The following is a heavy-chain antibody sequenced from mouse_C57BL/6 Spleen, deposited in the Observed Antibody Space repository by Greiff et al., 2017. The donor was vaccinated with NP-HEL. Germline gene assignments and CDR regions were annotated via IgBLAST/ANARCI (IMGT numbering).Heavy chain of an antibody. V-gene: IGHV1-69*01. CDR3: ARGNGDYFDY. CDR2: LDPSDSYT. CDR1: GYTFTSYW. Sequence: VQLQQPGAELVMPGASVKLSCKASGYTFTSYWMHWVKQRPGQGLEWIGELDPSDSYTNYNQKFKGKSTLTVDKSSSTAYMQLSSLTSEDSAVYYCARGNGDYFDYWGQGTTLTVSS. J-gene: IGHJ2*01.